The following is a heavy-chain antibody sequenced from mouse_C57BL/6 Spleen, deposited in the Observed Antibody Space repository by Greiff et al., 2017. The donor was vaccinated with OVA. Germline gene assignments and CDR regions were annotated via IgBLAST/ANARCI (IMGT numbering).Heavy chain of an antibody. CDR3: AIYYDYAMDY. D-gene: IGHD2-4*01. Sequence: QVQLQQSGAELARPGASVKLSCKASGYTFTSYGISWVKQRTGQGLEWIGEIYPRSGNTYYNEKFKGKATLTADKSSRTAYMELRSLTSEDSAVYFCAIYYDYAMDYWGQGTSVTVSS. CDR2: IYPRSGNT. V-gene: IGHV1-81*01. J-gene: IGHJ4*01. CDR1: GYTFTSYG.